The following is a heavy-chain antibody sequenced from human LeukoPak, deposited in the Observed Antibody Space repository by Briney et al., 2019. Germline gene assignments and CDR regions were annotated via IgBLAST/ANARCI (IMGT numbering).Heavy chain of an antibody. CDR1: GFTFSSYG. CDR3: AKTLRGWELRGLFDY. CDR2: ISYDGSNK. D-gene: IGHD1-26*01. Sequence: GGSLRLSCAASGFTFSSYGMHWVRQAPGKGLEWVAVISYDGSNKYYADSVKGRFTISRDNSKNTLYLQMNSLRAEDTAVYYCAKTLRGWELRGLFDYWGQGTLVTVSS. J-gene: IGHJ4*02. V-gene: IGHV3-30*18.